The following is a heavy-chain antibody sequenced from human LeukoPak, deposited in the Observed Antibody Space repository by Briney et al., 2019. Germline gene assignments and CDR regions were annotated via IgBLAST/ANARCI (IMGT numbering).Heavy chain of an antibody. V-gene: IGHV4-59*08. D-gene: IGHD2/OR15-2a*01. Sequence: SETLSLTCTVSGGSISSYQWSWVRQPPGKGLEWIGYISYSGFTNYNPSLKSRVTISLDTSKNQFSLKLTSVTAADTAVYYCAGHHPRNTVDFWGQGTLVTVSS. J-gene: IGHJ4*02. CDR3: AGHHPRNTVDF. CDR2: ISYSGFT. CDR1: GGSISSYQ.